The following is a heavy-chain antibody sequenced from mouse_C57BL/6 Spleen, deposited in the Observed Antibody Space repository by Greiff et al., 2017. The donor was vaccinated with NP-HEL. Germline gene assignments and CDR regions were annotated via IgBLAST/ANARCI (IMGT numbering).Heavy chain of an antibody. D-gene: IGHD4-1*01. V-gene: IGHV1-52*01. Sequence: VQLQQPGAELVRPGSSVKLSCKASGYTFTSYWMHWVKQRPIQGLEWIGNIDPSDSETHYNQKFKDKATLTVDKSSSTAYMQLSSLTSEDSAVYYCARPSNWEGFYWYFDVWGTGTTVTVSS. J-gene: IGHJ1*03. CDR3: ARPSNWEGFYWYFDV. CDR1: GYTFTSYW. CDR2: IDPSDSET.